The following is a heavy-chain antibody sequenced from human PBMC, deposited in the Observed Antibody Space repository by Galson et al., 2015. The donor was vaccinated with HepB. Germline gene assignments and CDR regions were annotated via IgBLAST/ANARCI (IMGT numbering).Heavy chain of an antibody. V-gene: IGHV6-1*01. D-gene: IGHD2-2*01. CDR3: ARVSTRRPPHYYYGLDV. CDR1: GDSVSSNTAA. J-gene: IGHJ6*02. CDR2: TYYRSKWYQ. Sequence: CAISGDSVSSNTAAWNWIRQSPSRGLEWLGRTYYRSKWYQDYAVSVKSRMTINSDTSKNQFSLHLNSVTPEDTAVYYCARVSTRRPPHYYYGLDVWGHGTTVTVSS.